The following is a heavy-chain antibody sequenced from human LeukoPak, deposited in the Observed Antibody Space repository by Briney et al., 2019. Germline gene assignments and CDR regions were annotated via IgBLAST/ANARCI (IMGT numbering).Heavy chain of an antibody. J-gene: IGHJ3*02. CDR1: GFSFSSNA. CDR2: INSDGSTT. CDR3: ARLTILGATNI. Sequence: GGSLRLSCAASGFSFSSNAMSWVRQAPGKGLVWVSNINSDGSTTKYADSVKGRFIISRDNAKNTLYSQMNSLRAEDTAVYYCARLTILGATNIWGQGTMVTVSS. D-gene: IGHD3-3*01. V-gene: IGHV3-74*03.